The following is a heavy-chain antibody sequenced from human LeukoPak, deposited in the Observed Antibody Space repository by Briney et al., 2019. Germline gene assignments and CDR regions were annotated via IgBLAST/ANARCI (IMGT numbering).Heavy chain of an antibody. CDR3: ARRGEKVDTAYNWFDP. CDR2: ISSSSSYI. Sequence: GGSLRLSCAASGFTFSSYSMNWVRQAPGKGLEWVSSISSSSSYIYYADSVKGRFTISRDNTKTSLYLQMNSLRAEDTAVYYCARRGEKVDTAYNWFDPWGQGTLVTVSS. V-gene: IGHV3-21*01. CDR1: GFTFSSYS. D-gene: IGHD5-18*01. J-gene: IGHJ5*02.